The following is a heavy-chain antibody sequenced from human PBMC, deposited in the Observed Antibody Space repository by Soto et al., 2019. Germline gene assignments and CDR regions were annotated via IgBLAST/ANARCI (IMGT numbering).Heavy chain of an antibody. CDR1: GGNIGNGGCS. CDR2: IYHSGST. J-gene: IGHJ5*02. Sequence: SETQPLRYAVAGGNIGNGGCSWSWIRQPPGKGLEWIGYIYHSGSTYYNPSLKSRVTISVDRSKNQFSLKLSSVTAADTAVYYCARVPGPWGQGTLVTVTP. CDR3: ARVPGP. D-gene: IGHD1-1*01. V-gene: IGHV4-30-2*01.